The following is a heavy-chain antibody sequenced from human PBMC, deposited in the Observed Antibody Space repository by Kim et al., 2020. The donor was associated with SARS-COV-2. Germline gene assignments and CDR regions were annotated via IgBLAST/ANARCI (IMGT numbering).Heavy chain of an antibody. Sequence: GGSLRLSCAASGFTFSDYYMSWIRQAPGKGLEWVSYISSSSSYTNYADSVKGRFTISRDNAKNSLYLQMNSLRAEDTAVYYCARDKNYYDSSGYIGGDAFDIWGQGTMVTVSS. CDR1: GFTFSDYY. CDR2: ISSSSSYT. D-gene: IGHD3-22*01. J-gene: IGHJ3*02. V-gene: IGHV3-11*06. CDR3: ARDKNYYDSSGYIGGDAFDI.